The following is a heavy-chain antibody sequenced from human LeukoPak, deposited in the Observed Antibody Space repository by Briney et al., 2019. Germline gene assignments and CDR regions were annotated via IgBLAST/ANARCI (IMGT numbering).Heavy chain of an antibody. CDR3: ARDTSGYRRGSFDY. CDR1: GGSINSYY. CDR2: IYYSGST. D-gene: IGHD3-22*01. J-gene: IGHJ4*02. Sequence: SETLSLTCTVSGGSINSYYWSWIRQPPGKGLEWIGYIYYSGSTNYNPSLKSRVTISLDTSNNQFSLKLSSVTAADTAVYYCARDTSGYRRGSFDYWGQGALFTVSS. V-gene: IGHV4-59*01.